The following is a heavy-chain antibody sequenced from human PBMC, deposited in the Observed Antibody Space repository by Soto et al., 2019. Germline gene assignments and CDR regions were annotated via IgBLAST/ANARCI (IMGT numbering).Heavy chain of an antibody. D-gene: IGHD2-8*02. CDR1: GDSISSGTNF. CDR3: SGAGGYWTGPRCSLFYIYGLDV. J-gene: IGHJ6*01. V-gene: IGHV4-30-4*01. Sequence: QVQLQESGPGLVKPSQTLSLTCTVSGDSISSGTNFWRWIRQPPGKGLEWVGFLHHSGTTLSNPAINRRVKISGDTSGNQMSLKITSVTAAGTAVYYSSGAGGYWTGPRCSLFYIYGLDVWGQGSKVSVSS. CDR2: LHHSGTT.